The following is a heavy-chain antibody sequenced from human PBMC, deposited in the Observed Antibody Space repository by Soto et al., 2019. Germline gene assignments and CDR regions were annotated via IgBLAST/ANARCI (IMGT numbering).Heavy chain of an antibody. CDR3: ARDGYSGYDSPY. CDR2: INAGDGNT. CDR1: GYTFTSYP. Sequence: GASVKVSCKASGYTFTSYPMHWVRQAPGQRPEWMGWINAGDGNTKYSQKFPGRVTITRDTSASTAYMELSSLRSEDTAVYYCARDGYSGYDSPYWGQGTLVTVSS. V-gene: IGHV1-3*01. J-gene: IGHJ4*02. D-gene: IGHD5-12*01.